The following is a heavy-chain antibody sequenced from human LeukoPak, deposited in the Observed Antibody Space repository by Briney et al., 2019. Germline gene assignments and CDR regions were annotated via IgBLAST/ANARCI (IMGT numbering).Heavy chain of an antibody. CDR3: ARGSDPPDYDFWSGYYLIDY. CDR2: ISGSGGST. Sequence: GGSLRLSCAASGFTFSSYAMSWVRQAPGKGLEWVSAISGSGGSTYYADSVKGRFTISRDNSKNTLYLQMNSLRAEDTAVYYCARGSDPPDYDFWSGYYLIDYWGQGTLVTVSS. V-gene: IGHV3-23*01. J-gene: IGHJ4*02. D-gene: IGHD3-3*01. CDR1: GFTFSSYA.